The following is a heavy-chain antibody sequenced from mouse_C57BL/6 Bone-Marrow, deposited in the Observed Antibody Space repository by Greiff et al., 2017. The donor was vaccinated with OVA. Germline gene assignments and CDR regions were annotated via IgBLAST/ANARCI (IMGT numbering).Heavy chain of an antibody. D-gene: IGHD2-1*01. J-gene: IGHJ2*01. Sequence: VKLMESGPELVKPGASVKIPCKASGYAFSSSWMNWVKQRPGKGLEWIGRIYPGDGDTNYNGKFNGKATLTADKSSSTAYMQLSSLTSEDSAVYFCAVYGNYDYWGQGTTLTVSS. CDR3: AVYGNYDY. CDR2: IYPGDGDT. V-gene: IGHV1-82*01. CDR1: GYAFSSSW.